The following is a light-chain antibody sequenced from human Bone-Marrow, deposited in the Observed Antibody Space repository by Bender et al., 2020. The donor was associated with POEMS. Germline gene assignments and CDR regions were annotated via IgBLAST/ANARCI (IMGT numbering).Light chain of an antibody. V-gene: IGLV2-14*01. CDR3: CSYAGSSTVK. CDR2: GVT. CDR1: SSDVAVFNY. J-gene: IGLJ2*01. Sequence: QSALTQPASVSGSPGQSITISCTGTSSDVAVFNYVSWYQQHPGKAPKLMIYGVTNRPSGASSRFSGSKSDNTASLTISGPQPEDEADYYCCSYAGSSTVKFGGGTKMTVL.